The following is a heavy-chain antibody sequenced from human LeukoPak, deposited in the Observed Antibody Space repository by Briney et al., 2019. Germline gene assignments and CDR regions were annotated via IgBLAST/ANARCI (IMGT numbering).Heavy chain of an antibody. D-gene: IGHD2-2*01. CDR2: ISGSGGNT. V-gene: IGHV3-23*01. J-gene: IGHJ3*02. Sequence: PGGTLRLSCAASGFTFSNYGISWVRQAPGKGLEWVSGISGSGGNTYYADSVKGRFTISRDNSKNTLYLQMNSLRAEDTAVYYALGHCSRSSCLDAFDIWGQGTMVTVSS. CDR1: GFTFSNYG. CDR3: LGHCSRSSCLDAFDI.